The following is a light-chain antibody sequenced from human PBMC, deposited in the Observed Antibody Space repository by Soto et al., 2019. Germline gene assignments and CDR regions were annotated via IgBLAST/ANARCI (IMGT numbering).Light chain of an antibody. V-gene: IGLV2-14*01. CDR3: SSYTGSSTVV. Sequence: QSALTQPASVSGSPGQSITISCTGTSSDVDAYNYVSWYQQHPGKAPKLMIYEVSNRPSGVSNRFSGSKSGNTASLTISGLQAEDEADYYCSSYTGSSTVVFGGGTKLTVL. CDR2: EVS. J-gene: IGLJ2*01. CDR1: SSDVDAYNY.